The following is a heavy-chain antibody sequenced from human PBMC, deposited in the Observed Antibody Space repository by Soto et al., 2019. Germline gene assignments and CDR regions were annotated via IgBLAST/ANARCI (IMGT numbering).Heavy chain of an antibody. CDR1: GFIFSRSA. Sequence: EVQLLESGGGLVQPGGSLRLSCAASGFIFSRSAMNWVRQAPGKGLEWVSAISGSGGSTYYADSVKGRFTISRDNSKNTLYLQMNSLRAEDTAVYYCAKDIACVGGDCYPGYGMDVWGQGTTVTVSS. D-gene: IGHD2-21*02. J-gene: IGHJ6*02. CDR3: AKDIACVGGDCYPGYGMDV. V-gene: IGHV3-23*01. CDR2: ISGSGGST.